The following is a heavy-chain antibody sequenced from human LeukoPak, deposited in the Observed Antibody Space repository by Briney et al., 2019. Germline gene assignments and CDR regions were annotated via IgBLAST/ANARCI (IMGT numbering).Heavy chain of an antibody. CDR2: IYYSGST. D-gene: IGHD1-26*01. V-gene: IGHV4-59*01. CDR1: GGSISSYY. J-gene: IGHJ4*02. CDR3: AARPFQWGVDY. Sequence: PSETLSLTCTVSGGSISSYYWSWIRQPPGKGLEWIGYIYYSGSTNYNPSLKSRVTISVDTSKNQFSLKLSSVTAADTAVYYCAARPFQWGVDYWGQGTLVTVSS.